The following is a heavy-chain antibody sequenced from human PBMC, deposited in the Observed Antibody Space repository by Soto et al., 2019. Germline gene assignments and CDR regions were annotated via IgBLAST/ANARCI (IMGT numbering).Heavy chain of an antibody. V-gene: IGHV1-3*01. CDR1: GYTFTSYA. CDR3: ATGVPQWLVRDYEVY. D-gene: IGHD6-19*01. Sequence: ASVKVSCKASGYTFTSYAMHWVRQAPGQRLEWMGWINAGNGKTKYAQKFQGRVTITKDTSTNTAYMELSSLRSEDTAVYYCATGVPQWLVRDYEVYWGQGTLVTVSS. CDR2: INAGNGKT. J-gene: IGHJ4*02.